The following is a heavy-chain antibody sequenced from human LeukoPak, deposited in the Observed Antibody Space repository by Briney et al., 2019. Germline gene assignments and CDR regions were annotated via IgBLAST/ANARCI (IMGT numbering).Heavy chain of an antibody. D-gene: IGHD4-4*01. CDR2: ISAYNGNT. J-gene: IGHJ4*02. CDR1: GYTFTSYG. CDR3: ARDPRVYSNYGTTEATFDY. Sequence: AAVTVSCKASGYTFTSYGISWVRQAPGQGLEWMGWISAYNGNTNYAQKLQGRVTITTDTSTSTDYMELRSLRSDDTAVYYCARDPRVYSNYGTTEATFDYWGQGTLVTVSS. V-gene: IGHV1-18*01.